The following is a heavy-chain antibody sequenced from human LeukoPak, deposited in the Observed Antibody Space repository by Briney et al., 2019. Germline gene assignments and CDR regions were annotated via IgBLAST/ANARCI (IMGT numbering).Heavy chain of an antibody. CDR3: AKDGVRGPSGNFDY. D-gene: IGHD3-16*01. Sequence: GGSLRLSCAASGFTFSSYAMSWVRQAPGKGLEWVSAISGCGGSTYYADSVKGRFTISRDNSKNTLYLQMNSLRAEDTAVYYCAKDGVRGPSGNFDYWGQGTLVTVSS. CDR2: ISGCGGST. V-gene: IGHV3-23*01. J-gene: IGHJ4*02. CDR1: GFTFSSYA.